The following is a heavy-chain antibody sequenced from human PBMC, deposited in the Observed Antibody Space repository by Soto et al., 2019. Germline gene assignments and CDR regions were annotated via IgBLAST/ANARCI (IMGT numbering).Heavy chain of an antibody. CDR2: IYYSGST. J-gene: IGHJ6*02. D-gene: IGHD3-3*01. Sequence: SETLSLTCTGSGGSISSGDYYWSWIRQPPGKGLEWIGYIYYSGSTYYNPSLKSRVTISVDTSKNQFSLKLSSVTAADTAVYYCARAIWSRHGMDVWGQGTTVTVS. CDR1: GGSISSGDYY. CDR3: ARAIWSRHGMDV. V-gene: IGHV4-30-4*01.